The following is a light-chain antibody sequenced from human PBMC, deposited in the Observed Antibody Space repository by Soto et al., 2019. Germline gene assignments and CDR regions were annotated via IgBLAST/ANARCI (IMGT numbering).Light chain of an antibody. CDR2: KAS. Sequence: DIQMTQSPSTLSASVGDRVTITCRASQSISSWLAWYQQKPGKAPKLLIYKASSLESGAPSRFSGSGSGTEFTLTISSLQPDDFAPYYCQQYNTYCTFGQGTKVQIK. CDR3: QQYNTYCT. V-gene: IGKV1-5*03. J-gene: IGKJ1*01. CDR1: QSISSW.